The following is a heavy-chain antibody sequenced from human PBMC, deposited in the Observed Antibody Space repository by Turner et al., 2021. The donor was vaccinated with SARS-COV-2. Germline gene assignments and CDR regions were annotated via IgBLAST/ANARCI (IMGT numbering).Heavy chain of an antibody. CDR2: LRSKANSYVT. D-gene: IGHD2-15*01. CDR3: TIYCSGGSCYGI. Sequence: EVQLVESGGGLVQPGGSLKLSCAASGFTFSGSAMHWVRQASVKGLECVGRLRSKANSYVTAYAASVKRTFTVSRDASTNTAYLQMNSLKTEDTAGYYCTIYCSGGSCYGIWGQGTLVTVSS. V-gene: IGHV3-73*01. J-gene: IGHJ4*02. CDR1: GFTFSGSA.